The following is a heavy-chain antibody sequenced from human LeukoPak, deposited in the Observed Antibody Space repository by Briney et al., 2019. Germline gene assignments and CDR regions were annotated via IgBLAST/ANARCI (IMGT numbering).Heavy chain of an antibody. J-gene: IGHJ4*02. CDR1: GYSISSGYY. V-gene: IGHV4-38-2*02. D-gene: IGHD3-3*01. Sequence: SETLSLTCTVSGYSISSGYYWGWIRQPPGKGLEWIGSIYHSGSTYYNPSLKSRVTISVDTSKNQFSLKLSSVTAADTAVYYCARGVYDFWSGYSYYFDYWGQGTLVTVSS. CDR2: IYHSGST. CDR3: ARGVYDFWSGYSYYFDY.